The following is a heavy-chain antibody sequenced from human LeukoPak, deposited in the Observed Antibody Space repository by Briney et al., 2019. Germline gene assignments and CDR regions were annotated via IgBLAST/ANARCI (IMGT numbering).Heavy chain of an antibody. Sequence: PGESLKISCKGSGYSFTSYWIGWVRQMPGKGLEWMGIIYPGDSDTRYSPSFQGQVTISADKSISTAYLQWSSLKASDTAMYYCASALGSSKYYDFWGYAFDIWGQGTMVTVSS. CDR2: IYPGDSDT. CDR1: GYSFTSYW. J-gene: IGHJ3*02. CDR3: ASALGSSKYYDFWGYAFDI. D-gene: IGHD3-3*01. V-gene: IGHV5-51*01.